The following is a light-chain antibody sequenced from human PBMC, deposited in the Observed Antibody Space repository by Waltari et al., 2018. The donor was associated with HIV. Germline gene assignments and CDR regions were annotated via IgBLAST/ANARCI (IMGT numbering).Light chain of an antibody. J-gene: IGKJ1*01. V-gene: IGKV3-15*01. CDR3: QQYNNWPGT. CDR2: DTS. Sequence: EIVMTQSPATLSVSPGERATLSCRASQSVSGNLAWYQQKPGQSPRLLMYDTSTRATGIPARFSGSGSGTEFTLTVSSLQSEDFAVYYCQQYNNWPGTFGQGTKVELK. CDR1: QSVSGN.